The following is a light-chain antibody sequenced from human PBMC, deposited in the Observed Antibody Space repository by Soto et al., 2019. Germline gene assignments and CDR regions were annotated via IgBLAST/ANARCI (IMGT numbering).Light chain of an antibody. CDR1: QSVRSSH. Sequence: EIVLTQSPGTLSLSPGEIATLSCRTSQSVRSSHLAWYQQKSGQAPRLLICGASSRATGIPDRFSGSGSGTDFTLTISRLEPEDFAVYHCQQYSTSPLTFGGGTKVDIK. V-gene: IGKV3-20*01. J-gene: IGKJ4*01. CDR2: GAS. CDR3: QQYSTSPLT.